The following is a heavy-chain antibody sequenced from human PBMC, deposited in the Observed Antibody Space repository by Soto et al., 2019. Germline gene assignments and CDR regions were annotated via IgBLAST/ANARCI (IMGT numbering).Heavy chain of an antibody. CDR1: GFTFSTSA. CDR3: TKATKRSGWYGYYGMDA. J-gene: IGHJ6*02. V-gene: IGHV3-23*04. CDR2: ISGSGSST. Sequence: EVQVVESGGGVVQPGGSLRLSCAASGFTFSTSAMSWVRQAPGKGLEWVSGISGSGSSTYYADSVKGRFIISRVNSKNTLYLQMNSLSADDTAVYYCTKATKRSGWYGYYGMDAWGQRTTVTVS. D-gene: IGHD6-19*01.